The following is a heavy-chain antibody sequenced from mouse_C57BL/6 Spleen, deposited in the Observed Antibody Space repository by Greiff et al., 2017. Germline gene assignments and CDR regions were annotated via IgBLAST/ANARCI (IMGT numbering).Heavy chain of an antibody. CDR3: ARESTTVVATRWYFDV. D-gene: IGHD1-1*01. CDR1: GYSFTDYN. J-gene: IGHJ1*03. CDR2: INPNYGTT. Sequence: VQLKESGPELVKPGASVKISCKASGYSFTDYNMNWVKQSNGKSLEWIGVINPNYGTTSYNQKFKGKATLTVDQSSSTAYMQLNSLTSEDSAVYYCARESTTVVATRWYFDVWGTGTTVTVSS. V-gene: IGHV1-39*01.